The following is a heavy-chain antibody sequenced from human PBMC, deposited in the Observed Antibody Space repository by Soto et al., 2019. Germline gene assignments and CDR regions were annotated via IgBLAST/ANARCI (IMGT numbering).Heavy chain of an antibody. CDR3: ARDPGYDSSGYYVS. J-gene: IGHJ5*02. V-gene: IGHV1-69*01. CDR2: IIPIFGTA. D-gene: IGHD3-22*01. CDR1: GRSFSSYA. Sequence: VTVSCMASGRSFSSYAISWLRHSPGQGLEWMGGIIPIFGTANYAQKFQGRVTITADESTSTAYMELSSLRSEDTAVYYCARDPGYDSSGYYVSWGQGTMVTVSS.